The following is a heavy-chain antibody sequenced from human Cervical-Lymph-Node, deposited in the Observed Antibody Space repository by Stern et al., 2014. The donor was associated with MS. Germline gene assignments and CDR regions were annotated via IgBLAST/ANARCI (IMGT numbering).Heavy chain of an antibody. J-gene: IGHJ2*01. CDR1: GFNFDDNA. CDR3: GKDLKLGIVGTPYIDL. Sequence: VQLVESGGGLVQPGRSLRLSCAGPGFNFDDNAMHWVRQTPGKGLQRASSINWNGDSTGYADSVKGRFVISRDNAKNSLYLQMNSLRPEDTALYYCGKDLKLGIVGTPYIDLWGRGTLVAVSS. CDR2: INWNGDST. D-gene: IGHD7-27*01. V-gene: IGHV3-9*01.